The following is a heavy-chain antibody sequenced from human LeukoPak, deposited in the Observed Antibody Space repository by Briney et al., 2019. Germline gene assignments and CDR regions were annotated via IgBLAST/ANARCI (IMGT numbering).Heavy chain of an antibody. CDR3: ARGRTTWGAFDI. V-gene: IGHV4-39*07. CDR2: IYYTGST. Sequence: SETLSLTCTVSGGSISSRTYYWGWIRQPPGKGLEWIGSIYYTGSTFYNPSLKSRVTISVDTSKNEFSMKLSSVTAADAAVYFCARGRTTWGAFDICGQGTMVTVSS. CDR1: GGSISSRTYY. J-gene: IGHJ3*02. D-gene: IGHD2/OR15-2a*01.